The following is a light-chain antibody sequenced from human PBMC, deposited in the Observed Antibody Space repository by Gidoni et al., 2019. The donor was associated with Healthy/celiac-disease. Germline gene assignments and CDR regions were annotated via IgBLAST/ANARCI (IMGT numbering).Light chain of an antibody. J-gene: IGLJ1*01. Sequence: QSALTQPRSVSGSPGQSVTISCTGTSIDVGGYNYVSWYQQHPGKAPKLMIYDVSKRPSGVLDRFSGSKSGNTASLTISGLQAEDEADYYCCSYAGSYTYVFGTGTKVTVL. CDR3: CSYAGSYTYV. V-gene: IGLV2-11*01. CDR2: DVS. CDR1: SIDVGGYNY.